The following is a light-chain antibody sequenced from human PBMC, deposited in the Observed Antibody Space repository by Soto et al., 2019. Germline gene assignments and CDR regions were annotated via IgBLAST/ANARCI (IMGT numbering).Light chain of an antibody. J-gene: IGKJ3*01. Sequence: DIQMTQSTSTLSASVGDRVTITCRAGQSISSWLAWYQQKPGTAPKLLIYDVSSLESGVPSRFSGSGSGTEFALTISSLQPDDFATYYCQQYNSYLFTFGPGTKVDIK. V-gene: IGKV1-5*01. CDR1: QSISSW. CDR3: QQYNSYLFT. CDR2: DVS.